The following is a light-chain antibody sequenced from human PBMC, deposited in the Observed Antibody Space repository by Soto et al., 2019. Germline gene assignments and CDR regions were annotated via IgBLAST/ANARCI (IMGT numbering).Light chain of an antibody. J-gene: IGKJ5*01. CDR1: QSISSNY. CDR2: DAS. Sequence: IVLRQSPATLSLSPGQRATLSCGASQSISSNYFAWYQQRPGLAPRLLIYDASTRATGIPDRFSGSGSGTDFTLTISRREPEDVAVYYCQQYGRSPAITFGQGTRLEIK. CDR3: QQYGRSPAIT. V-gene: IGKV3D-20*01.